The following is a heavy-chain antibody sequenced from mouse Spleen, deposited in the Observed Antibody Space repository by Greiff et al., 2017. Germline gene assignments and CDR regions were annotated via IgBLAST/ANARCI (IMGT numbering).Heavy chain of an antibody. CDR3: ARAGYVYYFDY. V-gene: IGHV5-16*01. Sequence: EVMLVESEGGLVQPGSSMKLSCTASGFTFSDYYMAWVRQVPEKGLEWVANINYDGSSTYYLDSLKSRFIISRDNAKNILYLQMSSLKSEDTATYYCARAGYVYYFDYWGQGTTLTVSS. D-gene: IGHD2-2*01. CDR2: INYDGSST. CDR1: GFTFSDYY. J-gene: IGHJ2*01.